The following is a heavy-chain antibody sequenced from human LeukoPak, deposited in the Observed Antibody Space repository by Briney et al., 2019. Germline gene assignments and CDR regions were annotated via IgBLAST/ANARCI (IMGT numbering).Heavy chain of an antibody. V-gene: IGHV4-39*01. CDR3: ARRIGDYVWGSYRTNWFDP. CDR2: IYYSGST. D-gene: IGHD3-16*02. CDR1: GGSISSSSYY. J-gene: IGHJ5*02. Sequence: SETLSLTCTVSGGSISSSSYYWGWIRQPPGKGLEWIGSIYYSGSTYYNPSLKSRVTISVDTSKNQFSLKLSSVTAADTAVYYCARRIGDYVWGSYRTNWFDPWGQGTLVTVSS.